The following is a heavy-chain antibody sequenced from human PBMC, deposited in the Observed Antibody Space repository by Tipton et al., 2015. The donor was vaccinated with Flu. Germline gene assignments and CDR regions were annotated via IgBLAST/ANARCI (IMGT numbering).Heavy chain of an antibody. J-gene: IGHJ3*02. CDR2: IYYSGST. Sequence: TLSLTCTVSGGSISTYYWSWIRQPPGKGLEWIGYIYYSGSTNYNPSLKSRVTISVDTSKNQFSLKLSSVTAADTAVYYCARGLRDGYNPHDAFDIWGQGTMVTVSP. CDR1: GGSISTYY. V-gene: IGHV4-59*01. D-gene: IGHD5-24*01. CDR3: ARGLRDGYNPHDAFDI.